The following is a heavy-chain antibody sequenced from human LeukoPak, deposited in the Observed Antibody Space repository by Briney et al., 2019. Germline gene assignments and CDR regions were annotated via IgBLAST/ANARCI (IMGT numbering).Heavy chain of an antibody. J-gene: IGHJ4*02. V-gene: IGHV3-48*01. Sequence: GGSLRLSCAASGFTFSSNYMSWVRQAPGKGLEWVSYISSSSSTIYYADSVKGRFTISRDNAKNSLYLQMNSLRAEDTAVYYCARVRREMATIFFDYWGQGTLVTVSS. CDR3: ARVRREMATIFFDY. CDR1: GFTFSSNY. D-gene: IGHD5-24*01. CDR2: ISSSSSTI.